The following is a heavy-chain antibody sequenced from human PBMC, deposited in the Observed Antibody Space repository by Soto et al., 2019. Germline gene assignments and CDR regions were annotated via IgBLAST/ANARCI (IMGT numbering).Heavy chain of an antibody. J-gene: IGHJ4*02. Sequence: HPGGSLRLSCSASGYTFSSYWMHWVRQAPGKGLVWVSRVNGDGSSTSYADPVKGRFTISRDNAKNTVHLQMDSLRAEDTAVYYCARVMANLPWYFDYWGQGTLVTVSS. CDR2: VNGDGSST. D-gene: IGHD2-8*01. CDR3: ARVMANLPWYFDY. V-gene: IGHV3-74*01. CDR1: GYTFSSYW.